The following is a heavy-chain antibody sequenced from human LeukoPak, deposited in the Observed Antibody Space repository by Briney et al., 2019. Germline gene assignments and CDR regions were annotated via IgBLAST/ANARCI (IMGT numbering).Heavy chain of an antibody. CDR3: AREGSLAAAGTAGWFDP. Sequence: GASVKVSCKASGYTFTGYYMHWVRQAPGQGLEWMGWINPNSGGTNYAQKFQGWVTMTRDTSISTAYMELSRLRSDDTAVYYCAREGSLAAAGTAGWFDPWGQGTLVTVSS. J-gene: IGHJ5*02. CDR1: GYTFTGYY. D-gene: IGHD6-13*01. V-gene: IGHV1-2*04. CDR2: INPNSGGT.